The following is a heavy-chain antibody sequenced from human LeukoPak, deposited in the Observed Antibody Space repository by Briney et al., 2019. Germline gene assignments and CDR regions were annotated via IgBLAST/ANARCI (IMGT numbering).Heavy chain of an antibody. CDR2: IYPGDSDT. CDR3: ARYSGYDWRGYYYYGMDV. CDR1: GYSFTSYW. D-gene: IGHD5-12*01. V-gene: IGHV5-51*01. Sequence: GESLKISCKGSGYSFTSYWIGWVRQMPGKGLDWMGIIYPGDSDTRYSPSFQGQVTISADKSISTAYLQWSSLKASDTAMYYCARYSGYDWRGYYYYGMDVWGQGTTVTVSS. J-gene: IGHJ6*02.